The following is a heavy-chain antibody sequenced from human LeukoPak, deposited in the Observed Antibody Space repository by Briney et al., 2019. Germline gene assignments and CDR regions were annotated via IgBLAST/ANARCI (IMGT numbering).Heavy chain of an antibody. D-gene: IGHD3-10*01. CDR2: ISSSSSTI. CDR1: GFTFNSYS. J-gene: IGHJ4*02. CDR3: ARSSSGSYYTRFDY. Sequence: GGSLRLSCAASGFTFNSYSMNWVRQAPGKGLEWVSYISSSSSTIYYADSVKGRFTISRDNAKNSLYLQMNSLRAEDTAVYYCARSSSGSYYTRFDYWGQGTLVTVSS. V-gene: IGHV3-48*04.